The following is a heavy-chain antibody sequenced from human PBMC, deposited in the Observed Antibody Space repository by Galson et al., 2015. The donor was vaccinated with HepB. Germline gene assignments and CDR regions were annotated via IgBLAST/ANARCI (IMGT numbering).Heavy chain of an antibody. CDR3: ARVGYYDSSGYRAFDI. Sequence: SLRLSCAASGFTFSSYSMNWVRQAPGKGLEWVSSISSSSSYIYYADSVKGRFTISRDNAKNSLYLQMNSLRAEDTAVYYCARVGYYDSSGYRAFDIWGQGTMVTVSS. CDR1: GFTFSSYS. D-gene: IGHD3-22*01. J-gene: IGHJ3*02. CDR2: ISSSSSYI. V-gene: IGHV3-21*01.